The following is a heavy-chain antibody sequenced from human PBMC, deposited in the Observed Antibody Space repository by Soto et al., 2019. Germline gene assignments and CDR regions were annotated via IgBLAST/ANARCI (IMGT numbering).Heavy chain of an antibody. CDR1: GGTFSSYT. CDR2: IIPILGIA. V-gene: IGHV1-69*02. J-gene: IGHJ6*03. D-gene: IGHD3-3*01. CDR3: AKHTYYDFWSGYSTPFGAYYMDV. Sequence: SVKVSCKASGGTFSSYTISWVRQAPGQGLEWMGRIIPILGIANYAQKFQGRVTITADKSTSTAYMELSSLRSEDTAVYYCAKHTYYDFWSGYSTPFGAYYMDVWGKGTTVTVSS.